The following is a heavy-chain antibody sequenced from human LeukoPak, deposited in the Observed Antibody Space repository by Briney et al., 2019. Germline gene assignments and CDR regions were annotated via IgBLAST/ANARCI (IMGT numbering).Heavy chain of an antibody. Sequence: PGGSLRLSCAASGFTFSSYEMNWVRQAPGKGLEWVSYISSSGSTIYYADSVKGRLTISRDNAKNSLYLQMNSLRAEDTAVYYCARDLSSYDEEWGDYWGQGTLVTVSS. CDR2: ISSSGSTI. D-gene: IGHD5-12*01. CDR3: ARDLSSYDEEWGDY. V-gene: IGHV3-48*03. J-gene: IGHJ4*02. CDR1: GFTFSSYE.